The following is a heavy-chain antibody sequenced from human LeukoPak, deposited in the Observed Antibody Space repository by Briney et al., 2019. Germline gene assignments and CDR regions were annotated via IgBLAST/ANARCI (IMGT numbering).Heavy chain of an antibody. CDR2: IKEDGGEK. V-gene: IGHV3-7*01. CDR1: GFTVSSNY. J-gene: IGHJ4*02. Sequence: PGGSLRLSCAASGFTVSSNYMSWVCQAPGKGLEWVANIKEDGGEKKYVDSVKGQFTISRDNAKNSLYLQMTSLRVEDTAVYYCARGVWFGESLGSGADYWGQGTLVTVSS. D-gene: IGHD3-10*01. CDR3: ARGVWFGESLGSGADY.